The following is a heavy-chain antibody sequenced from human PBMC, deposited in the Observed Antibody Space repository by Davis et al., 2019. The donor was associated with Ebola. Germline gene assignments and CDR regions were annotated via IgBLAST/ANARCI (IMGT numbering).Heavy chain of an antibody. CDR1: GFTFSSYS. CDR2: IPGSGTPI. J-gene: IGHJ4*02. D-gene: IGHD6-13*01. CDR3: VRGQQRDTGLRFDY. V-gene: IGHV3-48*01. Sequence: PGGSLRLSCAASGFTFSSYSMNWVRQAPGKGLEWVSYIPGSGTPIYYAASVKGRFTISTDNARNTLYLQMNSLRVEDTAVYYCVRGQQRDTGLRFDYWGQGILVTVSS.